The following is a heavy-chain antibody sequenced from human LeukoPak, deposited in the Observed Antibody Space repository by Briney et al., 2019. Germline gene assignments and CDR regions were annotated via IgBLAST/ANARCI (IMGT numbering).Heavy chain of an antibody. D-gene: IGHD2-15*01. CDR2: ISGGGSYI. V-gene: IGHV3-21*01. CDR3: ARVSCSSGNCCFDS. CDR1: GFTFSTYS. Sequence: GGSLRLSCAASGFTFSTYSINWVRQAPGKGLEWVSSISGGGSYIYYADSLKGRVTISRDNAKNSLYPQMNSLRAEDTAVYYCARVSCSSGNCCFDSWGQGTLVTVSS. J-gene: IGHJ4*02.